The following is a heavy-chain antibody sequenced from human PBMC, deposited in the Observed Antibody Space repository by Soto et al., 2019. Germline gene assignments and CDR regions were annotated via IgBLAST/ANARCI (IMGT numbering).Heavy chain of an antibody. CDR3: ARDKLTALFAY. J-gene: IGHJ4*02. Sequence: PSETLSLTCAVYGGSFSGYYWTWIRQPPGAGLEWIGEINHSGSTNYNPSLKSRVTISVDTSKNQFSPKLTSVTAADTAVYYCARDKLTALFAYWGQGTLVPVP. CDR1: GGSFSGYY. V-gene: IGHV4-34*01. CDR2: INHSGST. D-gene: IGHD2-21*02.